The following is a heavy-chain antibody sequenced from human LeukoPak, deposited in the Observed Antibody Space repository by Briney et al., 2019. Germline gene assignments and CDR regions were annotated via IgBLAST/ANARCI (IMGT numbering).Heavy chain of an antibody. CDR1: GFTFRNYY. J-gene: IGHJ6*03. CDR3: ARRGGSSSMDYYYHYMDV. Sequence: GGSLRLSCEASGFTFRNYYMRWIRQAPGKGLEWVANINEDGSNKWHLGSVRGRFTVSRDNARNSLYLQMNILRAEDTAVYYCARRGGSSSMDYYYHYMDVWGKGTTVTVSS. CDR2: INEDGSNK. V-gene: IGHV3-7*01. D-gene: IGHD6-6*01.